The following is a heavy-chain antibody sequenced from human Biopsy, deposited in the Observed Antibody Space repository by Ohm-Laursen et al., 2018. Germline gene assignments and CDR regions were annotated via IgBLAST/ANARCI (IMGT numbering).Heavy chain of an antibody. D-gene: IGHD1-26*01. CDR3: ARHAPSYSGSYWRYFDL. J-gene: IGHJ2*01. CDR2: IYYTGST. Sequence: GTLSLTCTVSGGSISSSTTYYWSWIRQPPGKGLEWIGYIYYTGSTNYNPPLKSRVTISVDTSMNHLSLRLTSVTAADTAVYYCARHAPSYSGSYWRYFDLWGRGTLVTVSS. CDR1: GGSISSSTTYY. V-gene: IGHV4-61*03.